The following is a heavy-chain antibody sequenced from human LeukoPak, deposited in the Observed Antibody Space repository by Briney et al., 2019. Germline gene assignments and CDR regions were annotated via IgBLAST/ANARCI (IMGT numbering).Heavy chain of an antibody. Sequence: GDSLRLSCAASGFSFSSYWMTWVRQAPGKGLEWVANIKQDGSEKHYVDSVKGRFTISRDNAKNSLYLQMSSLRAEDTAVYYCARDQKYSFYYYGMDVWGQGTTVTVSS. CDR2: IKQDGSEK. CDR3: ARDQKYSFYYYGMDV. CDR1: GFSFSSYW. D-gene: IGHD4-11*01. J-gene: IGHJ6*02. V-gene: IGHV3-7*01.